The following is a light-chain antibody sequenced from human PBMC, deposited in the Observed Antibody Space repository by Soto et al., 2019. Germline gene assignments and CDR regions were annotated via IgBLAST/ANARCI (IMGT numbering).Light chain of an antibody. CDR2: KAS. Sequence: IQMTQSPSTLSASVGDRVTITCRASQGISSWLAWYQQKPGQAPKLLIYKASTLQSGVPSRFSGSGSGTEFTLAISSLQPDDSATYYCQQYNDNWTFGQGTKV. CDR3: QQYNDNWT. CDR1: QGISSW. V-gene: IGKV1-5*03. J-gene: IGKJ1*01.